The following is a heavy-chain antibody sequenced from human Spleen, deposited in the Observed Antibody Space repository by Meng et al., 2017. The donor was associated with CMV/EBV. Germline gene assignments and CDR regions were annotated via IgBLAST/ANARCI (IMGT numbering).Heavy chain of an antibody. CDR2: IYTSGST. D-gene: IGHD2-8*02. CDR1: GGSISSYY. J-gene: IGHJ5*02. V-gene: IGHV4-4*07. Sequence: SGGSISSYYWRWIRQPAGKGLEWIGRIYTSGSTNYNPSLKSRVTISVDTSRNQFSLKLNSVAAADTAVYYCARRGIALMVSGKGFDPWGQGTLVTVSS. CDR3: ARRGIALMVSGKGFDP.